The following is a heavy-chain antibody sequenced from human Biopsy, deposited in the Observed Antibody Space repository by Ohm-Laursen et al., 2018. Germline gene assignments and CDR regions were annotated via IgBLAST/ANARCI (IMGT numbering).Heavy chain of an antibody. D-gene: IGHD1/OR15-1a*01. CDR3: ARGGGYNWNNGWFDP. J-gene: IGHJ5*02. Sequence: ATVKISCKASGYSFTKYYINWVRQAPGQGLEWMGIINPTGGTTSYAEKFQGRVTLTRDTSTGTVYLELNSLIYEDTAMYYCARGGGYNWNNGWFDPWGQGTLVTVPS. V-gene: IGHV1-46*01. CDR1: GYSFTKYY. CDR2: INPTGGTT.